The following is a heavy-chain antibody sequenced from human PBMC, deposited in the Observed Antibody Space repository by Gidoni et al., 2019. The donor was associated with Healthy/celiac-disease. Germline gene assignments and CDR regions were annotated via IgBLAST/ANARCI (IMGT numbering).Heavy chain of an antibody. D-gene: IGHD6-6*01. CDR2: IIGSGGST. V-gene: IGHV3-23*01. Sequence: EVQLLEAGGGLVQPGGSLRLSCAASGFTFTSYAMGGVRQASGKGLEWVSAIIGSGGSTYFADSGKGRFTISSDNSQNTLYLQMNSLRAEDTAVYYCAKDGRYSSSSDYYYYMDVWGKGTTVTVSS. J-gene: IGHJ6*03. CDR1: GFTFTSYA. CDR3: AKDGRYSSSSDYYYYMDV.